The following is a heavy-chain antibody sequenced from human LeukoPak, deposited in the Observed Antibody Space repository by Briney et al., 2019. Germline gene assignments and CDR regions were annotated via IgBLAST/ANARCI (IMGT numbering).Heavy chain of an antibody. Sequence: SETLSLTCTVSGGSISSYYWSWIRQPAGKGLEWIGRIYTSGSTNYNPSLKSRVTMSVDTSKNQFSLKLSSVTAADTAVYYCSRDRGYCSSTSCSPFDYWGQGTLVTVSS. CDR1: GGSISSYY. D-gene: IGHD2-2*01. CDR2: IYTSGST. V-gene: IGHV4-4*07. CDR3: SRDRGYCSSTSCSPFDY. J-gene: IGHJ4*02.